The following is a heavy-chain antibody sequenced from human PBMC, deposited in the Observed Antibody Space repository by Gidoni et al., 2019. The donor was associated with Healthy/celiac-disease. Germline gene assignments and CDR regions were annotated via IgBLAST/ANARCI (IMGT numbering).Heavy chain of an antibody. CDR1: GYSFSSSW. CDR3: ARHGKMGGGLVAGKYAFDI. Sequence: EVQLVQSGAEVKKPGESLKISCKGSGYSFSSSWIGWVRQMPGNGLEWMGIIYPGDSDTRYSPSFQAQVTIPADKTISNAYLQWSSLKASDTAMYYCARHGKMGGGLVAGKYAFDIWGQGTMVTVSS. J-gene: IGHJ3*02. CDR2: IYPGDSDT. V-gene: IGHV5-51*01. D-gene: IGHD6-19*01.